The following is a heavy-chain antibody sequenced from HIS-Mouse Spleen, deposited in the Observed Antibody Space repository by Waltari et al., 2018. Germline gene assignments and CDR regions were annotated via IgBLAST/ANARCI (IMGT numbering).Heavy chain of an antibody. J-gene: IGHJ2*01. CDR3: AREIPYSSSWYDWYFDL. D-gene: IGHD6-13*01. V-gene: IGHV4-39*07. CDR1: GGPISCSVYY. CDR2: IYYRGST. Sequence: QLQLQESGPGLGKPSGTLSLTPTVSGGPISCSVYYCGWIRQPPGKGLEWIGSIYYRGSTYYKPSLKSRVTISVDTSKNQFSLKLSSVTAADTAVYYCAREIPYSSSWYDWYFDLWGRGTLVTVSS.